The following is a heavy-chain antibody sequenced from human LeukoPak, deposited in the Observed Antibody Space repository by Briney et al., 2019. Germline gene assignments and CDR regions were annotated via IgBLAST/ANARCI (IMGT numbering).Heavy chain of an antibody. V-gene: IGHV3-23*01. J-gene: IGHJ4*02. CDR3: AKDHSSGWYENFDY. Sequence: GGTLRLSCAASGFTFSSYGMSWVRQAPGKGLEWVSAISGSGGSTYYADSVKGRFTISRDNSKNTLYLQMNSLRAEDTAVYYCAKDHSSGWYENFDYWGQGTLVTVSS. CDR1: GFTFSSYG. CDR2: ISGSGGST. D-gene: IGHD6-19*01.